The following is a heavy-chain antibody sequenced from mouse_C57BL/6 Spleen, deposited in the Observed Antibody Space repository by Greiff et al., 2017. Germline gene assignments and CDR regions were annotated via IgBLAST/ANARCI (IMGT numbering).Heavy chain of an antibody. CDR1: GYTFTSYW. V-gene: IGHV1-55*01. CDR3: ARRGDYDRYAMDY. D-gene: IGHD2-4*01. J-gene: IGHJ4*01. Sequence: QVQLQQPGAELVKPGASVKMSCKASGYTFTSYWITWVKQRPGQGLEWIGDIYPGSGSTNYNEKFKSKATLTVDTSSSTAYMQLSSLTSEDSAVYYCARRGDYDRYAMDYWDQGTSVTVSS. CDR2: IYPGSGST.